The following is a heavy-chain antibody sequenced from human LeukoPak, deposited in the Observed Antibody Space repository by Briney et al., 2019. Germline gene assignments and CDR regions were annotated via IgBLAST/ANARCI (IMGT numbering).Heavy chain of an antibody. Sequence: GGSLRLSCTASGFTFSGYWMSWVRQAPGKGLEWLANIQQDGSEKHYVDSVKGRFTISRDNAKYSLFLQKSSLRAEDTAVYYCVRDCSGGDCYSGSDHWGQGTLVIVSS. V-gene: IGHV3-7*01. CDR3: VRDCSGGDCYSGSDH. CDR2: IQQDGSEK. CDR1: GFTFSGYW. D-gene: IGHD2-21*02. J-gene: IGHJ4*02.